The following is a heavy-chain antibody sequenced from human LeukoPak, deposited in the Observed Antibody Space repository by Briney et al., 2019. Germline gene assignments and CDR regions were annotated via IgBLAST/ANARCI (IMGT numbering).Heavy chain of an antibody. CDR3: AKDYDTKWSLEY. V-gene: IGHV3-30*02. Sequence: GGSLRLSCAASGFSFRKSAMHWVRQAPGKGLEWVTFISWDGNDKRYADSVKGRFTISGDDSKNTLHLQMDSLRPEDTAVYYCAKDYDTKWSLEYWGQGKLVTVSS. J-gene: IGHJ4*02. D-gene: IGHD3-9*01. CDR1: GFSFRKSA. CDR2: ISWDGNDK.